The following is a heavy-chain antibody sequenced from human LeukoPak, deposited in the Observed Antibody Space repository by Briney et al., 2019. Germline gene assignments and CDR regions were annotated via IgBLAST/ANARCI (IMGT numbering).Heavy chain of an antibody. CDR2: ISSDGSYK. V-gene: IGHV3-30*04. CDR1: GFTFSSHA. D-gene: IGHD3-10*01. Sequence: GGSLRLSCAASGFTFSSHALHWVRQAPGKGLERVAVISSDGSYKYYADSVKGRFTISRDNSKNTLYLRMNSLRAEDTAVYYCAKIAVRGVIINYFDYWGQGTLVTVSS. J-gene: IGHJ4*02. CDR3: AKIAVRGVIINYFDY.